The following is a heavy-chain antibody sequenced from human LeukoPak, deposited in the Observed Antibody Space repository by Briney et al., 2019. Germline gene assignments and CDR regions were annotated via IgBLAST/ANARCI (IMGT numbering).Heavy chain of an antibody. J-gene: IGHJ6*02. CDR1: GFIFRSYG. CDR3: ARALYCSSTSCYHVYYYYGMDV. V-gene: IGHV3-33*01. Sequence: GGSLRLSCAASGFIFRSYGMHWVRQAPGKGLEWVAVIWYDGSNKYYADSVKGRFTISRDNSKNTLYLQMNSLRAEDTAVYYCARALYCSSTSCYHVYYYYGMDVWGQGTTVTVSS. D-gene: IGHD2-2*01. CDR2: IWYDGSNK.